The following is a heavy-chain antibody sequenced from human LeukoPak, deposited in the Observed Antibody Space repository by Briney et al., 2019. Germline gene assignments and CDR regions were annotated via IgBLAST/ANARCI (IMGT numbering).Heavy chain of an antibody. Sequence: PGGSLRLSCAASGFTFSSYGMHWVRRAPGKGLEWVAVSYDGSNKYYADSVKGRFTISRDNSKNTLYLQMNSLRAEDTAVYCCAKEDYYGSGIYYWGQGTLVTVSS. CDR3: AKEDYYGSGIYY. J-gene: IGHJ4*02. CDR1: GFTFSSYG. V-gene: IGHV3-30*18. CDR2: SYDGSNK. D-gene: IGHD3-10*01.